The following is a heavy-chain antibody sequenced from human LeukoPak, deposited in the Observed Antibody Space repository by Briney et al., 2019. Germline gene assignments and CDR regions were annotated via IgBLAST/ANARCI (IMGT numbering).Heavy chain of an antibody. Sequence: GGSLRLSCEVSGFTSSTYTMSWVRQAPGKGLEWVSSLSSSSIYIYYADSVKGRFTISRDNAKNSLYLQISSLRAEDTAMYYCAREERDGYNYYWYFDLWGRGTLVTVSS. D-gene: IGHD5-24*01. CDR1: GFTSSTYT. J-gene: IGHJ2*01. CDR3: AREERDGYNYYWYFDL. V-gene: IGHV3-21*01. CDR2: LSSSSIYI.